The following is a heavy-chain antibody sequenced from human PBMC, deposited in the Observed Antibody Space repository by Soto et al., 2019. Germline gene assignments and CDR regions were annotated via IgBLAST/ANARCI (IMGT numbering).Heavy chain of an antibody. J-gene: IGHJ5*02. CDR1: GFTFSSYS. V-gene: IGHV3-64D*08. CDR2: ISSNGGST. Sequence: HPGVSLRLSCSASGFTFSSYSMHWVRQAPGKGLEYVSAISSNGGSTYYADSVKGRFTISRDNSKNTLYLQMSSLRAEDTAVYYCVKGYLRAITGTWYNWFDPWGQGTLVTVSS. CDR3: VKGYLRAITGTWYNWFDP. D-gene: IGHD1-20*01.